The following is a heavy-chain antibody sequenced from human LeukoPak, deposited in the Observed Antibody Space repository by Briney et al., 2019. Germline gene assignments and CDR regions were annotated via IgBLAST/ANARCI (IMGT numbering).Heavy chain of an antibody. CDR3: VRELGTATPAN. D-gene: IGHD1/OR15-1a*01. V-gene: IGHV3-74*01. CDR1: GFSFSTNW. Sequence: PGGSLRLSCIASGFSFSTNWMHWVRQAPGKGLVWVSRLNPDGDTTGYADSVKGRFTISRDNAKNTVYLQLNSLTAEDTALYYCVRELGTATPANWGQGTLVTASS. CDR2: LNPDGDTT. J-gene: IGHJ4*02.